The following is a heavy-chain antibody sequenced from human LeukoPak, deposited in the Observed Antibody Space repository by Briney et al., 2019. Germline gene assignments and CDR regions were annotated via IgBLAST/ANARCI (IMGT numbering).Heavy chain of an antibody. CDR3: ARGEDGRTEYFHH. Sequence: SETLSLTCAVYGGSFSGYYWSWIRQPPGKGLEWIGEIYHSGSTNYNPSLKSRVTISVDKSKNQFSLKLSSVTAADTAVYYCARGEDGRTEYFHHWGQGTLVTVSS. D-gene: IGHD1/OR15-1a*01. CDR2: IYHSGST. CDR1: GGSFSGYY. V-gene: IGHV4-34*01. J-gene: IGHJ1*01.